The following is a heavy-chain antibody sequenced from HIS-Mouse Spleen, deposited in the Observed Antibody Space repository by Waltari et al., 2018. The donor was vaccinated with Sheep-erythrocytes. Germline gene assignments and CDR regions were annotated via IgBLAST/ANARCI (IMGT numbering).Heavy chain of an antibody. V-gene: IGHV3-21*04. J-gene: IGHJ4*02. CDR1: GFTFSSYS. D-gene: IGHD2-2*01. Sequence: EVQLVESGGGLVKPGGSLRLSCAASGFTFSSYSMNWVGQAPGKGLEWVSSISNSSSSIYYADSVKGRFTISRDNAKNSLYLQMNSLRAEDTALYYCAKDISRNIVVVPAAVGDYWGQGTLVTVSS. CDR2: ISNSSSSI. CDR3: AKDISRNIVVVPAAVGDY.